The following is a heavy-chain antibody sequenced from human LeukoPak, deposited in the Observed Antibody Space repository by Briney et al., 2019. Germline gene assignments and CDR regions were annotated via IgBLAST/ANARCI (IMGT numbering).Heavy chain of an antibody. CDR1: GGSISSYY. CDR2: IYYSGST. J-gene: IGHJ3*02. Sequence: SETLSLTCTVSGGSISSYYWGWIRQPPGKGLEWIGSIYYSGSTYYNPSLKSRVTISVDTSKNQFSLKLSSVTAADTAVYYCARSNRRDGYNSAFDIWGQGTMVTVSS. CDR3: ARSNRRDGYNSAFDI. D-gene: IGHD5-24*01. V-gene: IGHV4-39*07.